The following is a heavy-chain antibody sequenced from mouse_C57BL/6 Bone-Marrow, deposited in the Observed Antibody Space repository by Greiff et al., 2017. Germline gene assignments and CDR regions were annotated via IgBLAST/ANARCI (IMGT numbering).Heavy chain of an antibody. J-gene: IGHJ3*01. CDR2: ISSGGSYT. V-gene: IGHV5-6*01. Sequence: EVKLMESGGDLVKPGGSLKLSCAASGFTFSSYGMSWVRQTPDKRLEWVATISSGGSYTYYPDSVKGRFTISRDNAKKTLYLQMSSLKSEDTAMYYCARQRLRAWFAYWGQGTLVTVSA. D-gene: IGHD1-1*01. CDR1: GFTFSSYG. CDR3: ARQRLRAWFAY.